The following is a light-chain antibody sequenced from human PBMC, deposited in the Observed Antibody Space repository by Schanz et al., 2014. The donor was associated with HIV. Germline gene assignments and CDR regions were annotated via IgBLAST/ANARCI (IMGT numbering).Light chain of an antibody. CDR1: QYVSRSY. V-gene: IGKV3-20*01. J-gene: IGKJ2*01. CDR2: EAS. Sequence: EIVLTQSPGTLSLSPGERATLSCRASQYVSRSYLAWYQQKPGQAPRLLIYEASTRATGIPDRFSGSGSGTDFTLTISRLEPEDFAVYYCQQYAALPQTFGQGTKLEI. CDR3: QQYAALPQT.